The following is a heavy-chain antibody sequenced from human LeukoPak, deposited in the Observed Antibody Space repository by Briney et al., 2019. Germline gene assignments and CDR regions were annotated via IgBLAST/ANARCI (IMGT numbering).Heavy chain of an antibody. D-gene: IGHD2-2*01. V-gene: IGHV1-18*01. CDR3: ATLESGCSSTSCYSADYMDV. CDR1: GYTFTSYG. J-gene: IGHJ6*03. Sequence: GASVKFSCKASGYTFTSYGISWVRQAPGQGLEWMGWISAYNGNTNYAQKLQGRVTMTTDTSTSTAYMELRSLRSDDTAVYYCATLESGCSSTSCYSADYMDVWGKGTTVTVSS. CDR2: ISAYNGNT.